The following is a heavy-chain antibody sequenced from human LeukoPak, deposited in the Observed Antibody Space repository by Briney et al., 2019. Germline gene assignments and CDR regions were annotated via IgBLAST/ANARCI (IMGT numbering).Heavy chain of an antibody. J-gene: IGHJ6*03. D-gene: IGHD2-15*01. CDR1: GFTFSSYS. V-gene: IGHV3-21*04. CDR3: ARVLRYCSGGNCYSGGLGYMDV. Sequence: GGSLRLSCAASGFTFSSYSMNWVRQAPGKGLEWVSSISSLSNYIYYEDSVKGRFTISRDNAKNSLFLQMNSLRAEDTAVYYCARVLRYCSGGNCYSGGLGYMDVWGKGTTVTISS. CDR2: ISSLSNYI.